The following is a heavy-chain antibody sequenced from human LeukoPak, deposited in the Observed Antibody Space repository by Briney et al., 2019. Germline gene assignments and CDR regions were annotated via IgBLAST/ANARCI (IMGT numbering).Heavy chain of an antibody. D-gene: IGHD2-8*01. V-gene: IGHV3-7*01. CDR2: IKEDGSDK. CDR3: ARWVYGVGNDY. CDR1: GFTFSNYW. Sequence: GGSLRLSCAASGFTFSNYWMTWVRQAPGKGLEWVANIKEDGSDKHQVDTVKGRFTISRDNTKNSLFLHMNSLRAEDTAVYYCARWVYGVGNDYWGQGTLVTVSS. J-gene: IGHJ4*02.